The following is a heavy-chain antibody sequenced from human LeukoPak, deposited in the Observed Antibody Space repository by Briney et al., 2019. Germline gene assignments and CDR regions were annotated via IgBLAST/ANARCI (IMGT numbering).Heavy chain of an antibody. D-gene: IGHD2-21*01. CDR3: AKGYCGGDDCFNWFDP. Sequence: GGSLRLSCAASGFTFSSYGMHWVRQAPGKGLEWVAFIRYDGSNEYYADSVKGRFTISRDNSKNTLYLQMNSLRAEDTAVYYCAKGYCGGDDCFNWFDPWGQGTLVTVSS. V-gene: IGHV3-30*02. CDR1: GFTFSSYG. CDR2: IRYDGSNE. J-gene: IGHJ5*02.